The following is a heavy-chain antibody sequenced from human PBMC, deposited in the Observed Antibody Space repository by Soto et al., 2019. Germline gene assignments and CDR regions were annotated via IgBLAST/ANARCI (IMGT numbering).Heavy chain of an antibody. V-gene: IGHV1-18*01. J-gene: IGHJ5*02. CDR3: ARCPIDHNWFDP. D-gene: IGHD3-9*01. CDR2: ISADNGNT. Sequence: ASVKVSCKASGYTFSSYGITWVRQAPGQGLEWVGWISADNGNTKYAQKLQGRLTMTTDTSTRTAYMELRSLRSDDTAVYYCARCPIDHNWFDPWGQGTLVTVSS. CDR1: GYTFSSYG.